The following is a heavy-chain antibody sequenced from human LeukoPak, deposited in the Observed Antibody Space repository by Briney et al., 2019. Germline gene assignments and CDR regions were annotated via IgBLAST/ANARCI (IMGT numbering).Heavy chain of an antibody. V-gene: IGHV4-4*09. CDR2: IYTSGST. Sequence: SETLSLTCTVSGGSISSYYWSWLRQPPGKGLEWIGYIYTSGSTNYNPSLKSRVTISVDTSKNQFSLKLSSVTAADTAVYYCARLSSAAADTGNWFDPWGQGTLVTVSS. D-gene: IGHD6-13*01. CDR1: GGSISSYY. CDR3: ARLSSAAADTGNWFDP. J-gene: IGHJ5*02.